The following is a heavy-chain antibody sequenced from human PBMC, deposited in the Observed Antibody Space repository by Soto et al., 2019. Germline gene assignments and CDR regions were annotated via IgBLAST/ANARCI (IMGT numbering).Heavy chain of an antibody. V-gene: IGHV1-69*13. CDR2: IIPIFGTA. J-gene: IGHJ6*02. CDR3: ARDQYSSSSGYYYYYYGMDV. D-gene: IGHD6-6*01. Sequence: SVKVSCKASGGTFSSYAISWVRQAPGQGLEWMGGIIPIFGTANYVQKFQGRVTITADESTSTAYMELSSLRSEDTAVYYCARDQYSSSSGYYYYYYGMDVWGQGTTVTVSS. CDR1: GGTFSSYA.